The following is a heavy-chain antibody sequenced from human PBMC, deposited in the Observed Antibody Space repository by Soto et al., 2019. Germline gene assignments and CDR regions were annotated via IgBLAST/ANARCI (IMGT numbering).Heavy chain of an antibody. J-gene: IGHJ4*02. D-gene: IGHD2-8*02. Sequence: PSETLSLTCAFYGGSFSGYSWTWIRQPPGTGLEWIGEINHSGSTNYNPSLKSRVTISVDTSKNQFSLKLTSVTAADTALYYCARDKITGLFDYWGQGTLVTVSS. CDR3: ARDKITGLFDY. CDR2: INHSGST. CDR1: GGSFSGYS. V-gene: IGHV4-34*01.